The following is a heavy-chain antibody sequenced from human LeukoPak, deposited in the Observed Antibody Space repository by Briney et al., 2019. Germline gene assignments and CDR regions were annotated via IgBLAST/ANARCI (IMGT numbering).Heavy chain of an antibody. J-gene: IGHJ5*02. CDR3: ARFERLAWFGP. Sequence: PSETLSLTCAVSGGSISSSNWWSWVRQPPGEGLEWIGEIYHSGSTNYNPSRKSRVTISVDTSKNQFSLKLSSVTAADTAVYYCARFERLAWFGPWGQGTLVTVSS. CDR1: GGSISSSNW. V-gene: IGHV4-4*02. CDR2: IYHSGST. D-gene: IGHD1-1*01.